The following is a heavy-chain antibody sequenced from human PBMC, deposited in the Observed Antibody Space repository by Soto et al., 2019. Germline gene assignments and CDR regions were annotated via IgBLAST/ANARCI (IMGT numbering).Heavy chain of an antibody. J-gene: IGHJ4*02. CDR2: VSSSGDGT. CDR1: GFTFSGYV. Sequence: GGSLRLSCAASGFTFSGYVMNWVRQAPGKGLEWVSSVSSSGDGTYYADSVKGRFTISRDNSKNTLYLQMNSLRAEDTAIYYCAKGWSSGSYHFDYWGQGTLVTVSS. V-gene: IGHV3-23*01. CDR3: AKGWSSGSYHFDY. D-gene: IGHD1-26*01.